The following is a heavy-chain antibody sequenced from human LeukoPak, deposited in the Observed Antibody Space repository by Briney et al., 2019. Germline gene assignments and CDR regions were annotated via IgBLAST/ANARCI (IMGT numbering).Heavy chain of an antibody. CDR1: AFTFSDYY. J-gene: IGHJ5*02. D-gene: IGHD1-26*01. Sequence: PGGSLRLSCAASAFTFSDYYMSWIRQAAGKGLEWVACIYSSGSTIYYAASVNRRFTIPRDNAKTSLYLQMNSLRAEHTAVYYRARGGEWELLHWFDPWGQGTLVTVSS. V-gene: IGHV3-11*01. CDR3: ARGGEWELLHWFDP. CDR2: IYSSGSTI.